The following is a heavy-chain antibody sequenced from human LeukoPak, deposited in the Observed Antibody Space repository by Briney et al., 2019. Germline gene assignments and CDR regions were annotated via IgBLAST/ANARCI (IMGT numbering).Heavy chain of an antibody. V-gene: IGHV6-1*01. J-gene: IGHJ5*02. D-gene: IGHD3-16*01. CDR1: GDSVSSNSAA. Sequence: PSQALSLTCAISGDSVSSNSAAWNWIRQSPSRGLEWLGRTYYRSKWYTYYAVSVKCRITINSDTSRNQFSLQLNSVTPEDTAVYYCARGWGGNIDQWGQGTLVTVSP. CDR3: ARGWGGNIDQ. CDR2: TYYRSKWYT.